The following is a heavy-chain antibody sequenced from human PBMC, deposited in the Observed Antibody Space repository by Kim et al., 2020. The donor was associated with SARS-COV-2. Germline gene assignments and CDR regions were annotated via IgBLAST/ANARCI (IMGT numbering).Heavy chain of an antibody. CDR1: GASISIDNYY. J-gene: IGHJ6*02. Sequence: QLQLQESGPRLVKSSETLSLTCTVSGASISIDNYYWDWIRQPPGKGLEWIGNIYYSGSTDYNPSLKSRVTMSVDTSNNQFSLYLRSVTAADTATYYCARHYAYAPEDVWGQGTKVTV. CDR3: ARHYAYAPEDV. V-gene: IGHV4-39*01. CDR2: IYYSGST. D-gene: IGHD3-16*01.